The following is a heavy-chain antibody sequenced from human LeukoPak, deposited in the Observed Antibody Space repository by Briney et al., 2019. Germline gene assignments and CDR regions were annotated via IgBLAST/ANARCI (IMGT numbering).Heavy chain of an antibody. J-gene: IGHJ3*02. CDR1: GYTFTGYY. CDR2: IKADSGGT. Sequence: ASVKVSCXASGYTFTGYYMHWVRQAPGQGLAWMGWIKADSGGTNYAERFQGRVTMTRDTSISTAYMDLSRLRSDDTAVYHCATSGYPYNAFDIWGQGTMVTVSS. CDR3: ATSGYPYNAFDI. D-gene: IGHD3-22*01. V-gene: IGHV1-2*02.